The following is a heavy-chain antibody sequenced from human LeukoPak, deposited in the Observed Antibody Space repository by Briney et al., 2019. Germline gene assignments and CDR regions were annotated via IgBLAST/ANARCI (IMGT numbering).Heavy chain of an antibody. CDR1: GFSVSNNY. D-gene: IGHD6-13*01. V-gene: IGHV3-53*01. Sequence: PGGSLRLSCAASGFSVSNNYMSWVRQPPGKGLEWVSVIYSGGSTYYADSVKGRFTISRDNSKNTLYLQVNSLRAEDTAIYYCAKSSSSWYRFDYWGQGILVTVSS. CDR2: IYSGGST. J-gene: IGHJ4*02. CDR3: AKSSSSWYRFDY.